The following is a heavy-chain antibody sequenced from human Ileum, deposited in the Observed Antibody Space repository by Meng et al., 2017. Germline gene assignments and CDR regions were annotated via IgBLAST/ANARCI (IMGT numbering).Heavy chain of an antibody. CDR3: ARADYVRYFDL. CDR2: VYHSGST. J-gene: IGHJ2*01. D-gene: IGHD3-10*02. CDR1: GGSIESNNW. V-gene: IGHV4-4*02. Sequence: QVQLQGSGPGLVKPSETLSLTCAVSGGSIESNNWWTWIRQPPGQGLEWIGEVYHSGSTHYNPSLQSRVTISIDNSKNRFSLSRNSVTAADTAIYYCARADYVRYFDLWGRGTLVTVSS.